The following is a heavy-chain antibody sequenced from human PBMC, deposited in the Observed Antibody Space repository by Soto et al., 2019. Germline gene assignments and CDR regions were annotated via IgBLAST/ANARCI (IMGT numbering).Heavy chain of an antibody. Sequence: QVQLVQSGAEVKKPGSSVNVSCKASGGTFSSYTINWVRQAPGQGLEWMGMIIPLLGIANYAMKFQDRVTITADKSTSTAYMELSSLSSEDTAVYYCARGRGGRGDYWGQGTLVTVSS. V-gene: IGHV1-69*02. CDR3: ARGRGGRGDY. D-gene: IGHD2-15*01. J-gene: IGHJ4*01. CDR2: IIPLLGIA. CDR1: GGTFSSYT.